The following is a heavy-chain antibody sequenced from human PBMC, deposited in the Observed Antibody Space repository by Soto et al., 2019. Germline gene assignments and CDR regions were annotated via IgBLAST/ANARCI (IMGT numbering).Heavy chain of an antibody. J-gene: IGHJ4*01. V-gene: IGHV4-38-2*02. CDR2: IYHGGTT. CDR3: AKAHVMVLVGSTFDY. Sequence: SETLSLTCTVSGYSISSGSYWVCIREPPGKGPEWISSIYHGGTTFYNPSLKSRVTVSVDKSNNQFSLKLRSVNAADTAVYYCAKAHVMVLVGSTFDYWGQGTLVTVSS. D-gene: IGHD3-10*01. CDR1: GYSISSGSY.